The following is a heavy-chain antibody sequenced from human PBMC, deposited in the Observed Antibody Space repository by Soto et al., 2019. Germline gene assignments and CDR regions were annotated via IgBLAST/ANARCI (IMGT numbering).Heavy chain of an antibody. V-gene: IGHV2-5*02. CDR1: GFSLTTSGVG. D-gene: IGHD3-3*01. Sequence: QITLNEAGPTQVNPRQTLTLTCTFSGFSLTTSGVGVGWIRQSPVKAPERLALIYWDDDKRYSPSLNSRLTITNDTSKNQVVLTLAGLDTADTATLSTAHRVLRTVFGLVTTTAIYFDFWRQGAPVAVSS. J-gene: IGHJ4*02. CDR2: IYWDDDK. CDR3: AHRVLRTVFGLVTTTAIYFDF.